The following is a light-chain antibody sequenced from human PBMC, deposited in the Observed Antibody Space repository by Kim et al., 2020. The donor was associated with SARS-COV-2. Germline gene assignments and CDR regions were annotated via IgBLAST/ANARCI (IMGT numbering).Light chain of an antibody. V-gene: IGKV1-39*01. Sequence: DIQMTQSPTSLSASIGDRVTITCRASQTIGRYLNWYQQKPGKVPKLLIFDASNLQSEVPSRFSGSGSGTDFTLIISSLQPEDLATYYCQQSYNTPITFGQGTRLEIK. CDR2: DAS. CDR1: QTIGRY. J-gene: IGKJ5*01. CDR3: QQSYNTPIT.